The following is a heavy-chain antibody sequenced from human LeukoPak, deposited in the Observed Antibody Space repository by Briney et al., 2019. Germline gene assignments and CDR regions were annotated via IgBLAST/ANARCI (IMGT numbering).Heavy chain of an antibody. CDR3: ARDSRRITMIVVVIPYAFDI. D-gene: IGHD3-22*01. CDR1: GGTFSSYA. V-gene: IGHV1-69*05. J-gene: IGHJ3*02. CDR2: IIPIFGTA. Sequence: SVKVSCKASGGTFSSYAISWVRQAPGQGLEWMGGIIPIFGTANYAQKFQGRVTITTDESTSTAYMELSGLRSEDTAVYYCARDSRRITMIVVVIPYAFDIWGQGTMVTVSS.